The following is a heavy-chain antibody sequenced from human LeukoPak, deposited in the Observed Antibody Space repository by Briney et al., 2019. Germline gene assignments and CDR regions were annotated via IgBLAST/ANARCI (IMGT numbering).Heavy chain of an antibody. CDR1: GFTFSAHW. Sequence: GGSLRLSCAGSGFTFSAHWMHWVRQGPGKGLVWVARITHEGGDANYADSVKGRFTISRDNANKVLYMEMNSLTADDTGVYYCARVLTYFDLWGQGTPVTVSS. J-gene: IGHJ5*01. CDR2: ITHEGGDA. CDR3: ARVLTYFDL. V-gene: IGHV3-74*01.